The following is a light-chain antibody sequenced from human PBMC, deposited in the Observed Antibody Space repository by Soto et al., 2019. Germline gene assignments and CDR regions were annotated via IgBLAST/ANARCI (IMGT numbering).Light chain of an antibody. J-gene: IGKJ1*01. CDR3: QQYGRSPGT. CDR1: QSVSSSY. Sequence: EIVLTQSPGTLSLSPGERATLSCRASQSVSSSYLAWYQQKPGQAPRLLIYGASSRDTGIPDRFSGSGSGTDFTLTISRMEPEDFAVYYCQQYGRSPGTLGQGTKVELK. V-gene: IGKV3-20*01. CDR2: GAS.